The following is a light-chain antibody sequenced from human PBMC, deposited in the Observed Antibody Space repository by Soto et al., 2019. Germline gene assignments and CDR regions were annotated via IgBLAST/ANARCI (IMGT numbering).Light chain of an antibody. V-gene: IGLV1-40*01. CDR3: QSYDSTLSGSRV. CDR1: TSNIGAGYD. Sequence: QSVLTQPPSNSGVPGQRVTISCTGSTSNIGAGYDVHWYQKLPGTAPKLLIYGNSNRPSGVPDRFSGSKSGTSASLAITGLQAEDETDYYCQSYDSTLSGSRVFGGGTKLTVL. J-gene: IGLJ2*01. CDR2: GNS.